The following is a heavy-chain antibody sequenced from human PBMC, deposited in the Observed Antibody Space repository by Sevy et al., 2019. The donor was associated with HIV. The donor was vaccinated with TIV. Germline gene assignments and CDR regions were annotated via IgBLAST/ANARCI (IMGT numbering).Heavy chain of an antibody. CDR1: GFTFSSYA. D-gene: IGHD1-26*01. CDR3: ARAGVGVGAFDY. J-gene: IGHJ4*02. V-gene: IGHV3-30-3*01. Sequence: GGSLRLSCAASGFTFSSYAMHWVRQAPGKGLEWVAVISYDGSNKYYADSVKGRFTISRDNSKNTLYLQMNSVRAEDTAVYYCARAGVGVGAFDYWGQGTLVTVSS. CDR2: ISYDGSNK.